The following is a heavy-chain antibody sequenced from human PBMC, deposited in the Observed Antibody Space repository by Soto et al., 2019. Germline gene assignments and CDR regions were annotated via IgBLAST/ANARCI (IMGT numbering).Heavy chain of an antibody. CDR3: ARGTTTVTTLDY. CDR1: GYTFTSYD. V-gene: IGHV1-8*01. Sequence: QVQLVQSGAEVKKPGASVKVYSKASGYTFTSYDINWVRQATGQGLEWMGWMNPNSGNTGYAQKFQGRVTMTSNTSISTAYMELSSLRSEDTAVYYCARGTTTVTTLDYWGQGTLVTVSS. D-gene: IGHD4-17*01. J-gene: IGHJ4*02. CDR2: MNPNSGNT.